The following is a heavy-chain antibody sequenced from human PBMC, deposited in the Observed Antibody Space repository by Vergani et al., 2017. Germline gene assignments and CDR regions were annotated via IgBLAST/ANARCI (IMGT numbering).Heavy chain of an antibody. CDR1: GGSISSYY. CDR3: ARVAVAVAGTYFDY. V-gene: IGHV4-59*01. Sequence: QLQLQESGPGLVKPSETLSLTCTVSGGSISSYYWSWIRQPPGKGLEWIGYIYYSGSTNYNPSLKSRVTISVDTSKNQFSLKLSSVTAADTAVYYCARVAVAVAGTYFDYWGQGTLVTVSS. D-gene: IGHD6-19*01. J-gene: IGHJ4*02. CDR2: IYYSGST.